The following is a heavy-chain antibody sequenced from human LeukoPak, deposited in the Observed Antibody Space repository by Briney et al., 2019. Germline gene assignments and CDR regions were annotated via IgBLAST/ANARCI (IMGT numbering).Heavy chain of an antibody. J-gene: IGHJ6*02. CDR3: ARDPGDTYYYGMDV. CDR1: GFTFSSYS. D-gene: IGHD7-27*01. Sequence: GGSLRLSCAASGFTFSSYSMNWVRQAPGKGLEWVSSISSSSSYIYYADSVKGRFTTSRDNAKNSLYLQMNSLRAEDTAVYYCARDPGDTYYYGMDVWGQGTTVTVSS. CDR2: ISSSSSYI. V-gene: IGHV3-21*01.